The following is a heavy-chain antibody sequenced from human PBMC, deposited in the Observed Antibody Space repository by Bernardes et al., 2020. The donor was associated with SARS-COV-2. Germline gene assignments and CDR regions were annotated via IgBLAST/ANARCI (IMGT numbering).Heavy chain of an antibody. J-gene: IGHJ4*02. CDR3: ARDFEVVVVAATDGY. Sequence: ASVKVSCKASGYTFTGYYMHWVRQAPGQVLEWMGRINPNSGGTNYAQKFQGRVTLTRDTSISTAYMELSRLRSDDTAVYYCARDFEVVVVAATDGYWGQGTLVTVSS. CDR1: GYTFTGYY. V-gene: IGHV1-2*06. D-gene: IGHD2-15*01. CDR2: INPNSGGT.